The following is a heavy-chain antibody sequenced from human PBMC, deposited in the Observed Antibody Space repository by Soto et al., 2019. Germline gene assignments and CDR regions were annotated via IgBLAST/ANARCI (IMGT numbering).Heavy chain of an antibody. V-gene: IGHV1-18*01. Sequence: QVQLVQSGAEVKKPGASVKVSCKASGYTFINYAFSWVRQAPGQGLEWMGWISAYNGNTNYAQKPQGRVTMTTDTSTSTAYMELRSLRSDDTAVYYCARGWFGEFMYYFDYWGQGTLVTVSS. CDR2: ISAYNGNT. CDR1: GYTFINYA. D-gene: IGHD3-10*01. CDR3: ARGWFGEFMYYFDY. J-gene: IGHJ4*02.